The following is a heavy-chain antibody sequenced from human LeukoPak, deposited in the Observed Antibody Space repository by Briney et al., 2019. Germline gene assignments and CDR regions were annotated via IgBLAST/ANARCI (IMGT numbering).Heavy chain of an antibody. Sequence: GGSLRLSCAASGFTFSTYGMHWVRQAPGKGLEWVAVISYDGRNKYYADSVKGRFTISKDNSKNTLYLQMNSLRAEDTAVYYCAKDRSYESSLWGYFDYWGQGTLVTVSS. CDR3: AKDRSYESSLWGYFDY. CDR1: GFTFSTYG. CDR2: ISYDGRNK. D-gene: IGHD3-22*01. J-gene: IGHJ4*02. V-gene: IGHV3-30*18.